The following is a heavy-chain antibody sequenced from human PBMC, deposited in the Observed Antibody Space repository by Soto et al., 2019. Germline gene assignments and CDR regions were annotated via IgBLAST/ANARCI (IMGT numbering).Heavy chain of an antibody. J-gene: IGHJ4*02. V-gene: IGHV1-18*01. D-gene: IGHD3-22*01. CDR3: ARRSYYYDSSGRTEDIYYFDY. CDR2: ISAYNGNT. CDR1: GYTFTSYG. Sequence: ASVKVSCKASGYTFTSYGISWVRQAPGQGLEWMGWISAYNGNTNYAQKLQGRVTMTTDTSTSTAYMDLRSLRSDDTAVYYCARRSYYYDSSGRTEDIYYFDYWGQGTLVTVSS.